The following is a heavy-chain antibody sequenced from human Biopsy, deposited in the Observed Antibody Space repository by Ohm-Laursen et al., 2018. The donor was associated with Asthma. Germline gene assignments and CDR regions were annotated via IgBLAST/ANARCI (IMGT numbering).Heavy chain of an antibody. Sequence: SMRLSCSASGFTFRSYAMHWVRQAPGKGLEWVAVGGSYYDGGLKYYADSVNGRFTVSRDDSKNTLYLQMNSLRPDDTAVYYCARDVMEWYLPAFGFWGQGTLVTVSS. CDR1: GFTFRSYA. J-gene: IGHJ4*02. V-gene: IGHV3-30-3*01. D-gene: IGHD3-3*01. CDR3: ARDVMEWYLPAFGF. CDR2: GGSYYDGGLK.